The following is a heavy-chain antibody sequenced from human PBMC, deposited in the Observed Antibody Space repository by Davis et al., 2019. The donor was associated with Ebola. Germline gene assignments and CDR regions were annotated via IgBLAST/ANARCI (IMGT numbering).Heavy chain of an antibody. CDR1: GFSLTTSGLC. CDR2: IDWDDEK. V-gene: IGHV2-70*01. CDR3: ARNPFRGSYAEIDY. Sequence: SGPTLVKPTQTLTLTCTFSGFSLTTSGLCVSWIRQPPGKALAWLALIDWDDEKSYSLSLRTRPSISKDISKNQVVLTMTNMDPVDTATYYCARNPFRGSYAEIDYWGRGTMVTVAS. D-gene: IGHD1-26*01. J-gene: IGHJ4*01.